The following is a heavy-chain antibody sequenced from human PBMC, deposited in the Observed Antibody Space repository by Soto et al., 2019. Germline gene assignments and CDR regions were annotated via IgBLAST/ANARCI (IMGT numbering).Heavy chain of an antibody. Sequence: PGGSLRLSCAASGFTFSSYAISWVRQAPGKGLEWVSAISASGGGTYYADSVKGRSTISRDNSKNTLYLQMNSLRAEDTAIYYCAKDISSRYFEIFDNWGQGTLVTVSS. D-gene: IGHD3-9*01. CDR3: AKDISSRYFEIFDN. J-gene: IGHJ4*02. CDR2: ISASGGGT. V-gene: IGHV3-23*01. CDR1: GFTFSSYA.